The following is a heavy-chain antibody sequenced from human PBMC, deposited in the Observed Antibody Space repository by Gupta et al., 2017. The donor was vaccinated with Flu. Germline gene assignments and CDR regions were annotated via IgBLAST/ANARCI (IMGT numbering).Heavy chain of an antibody. D-gene: IGHD3-22*01. J-gene: IGHJ4*02. CDR2: IKEDGSEK. Sequence: FRSYGMSWVRQPPGKGLEWVANIKEDGSEKYYVDSVKGRFTITRDNAENSLDLQMNSLRVEDTAVYYCARLGSDSSGALDYWGQGTLITVSS. CDR3: ARLGSDSSGALDY. V-gene: IGHV3-7*01. CDR1: FRSYG.